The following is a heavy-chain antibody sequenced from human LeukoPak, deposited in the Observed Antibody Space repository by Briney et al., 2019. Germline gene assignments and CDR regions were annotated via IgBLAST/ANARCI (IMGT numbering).Heavy chain of an antibody. CDR2: IYTSGST. J-gene: IGHJ3*02. V-gene: IGHV4-4*07. CDR1: GGPISSYY. Sequence: SETLSLTCTVSGGPISSYYWSWIRQPAGKGLEWIGRIYTSGSTNYNPSLKSRVTMSVDKSKNQFSLKLSSVTAADTAVYYCARDHYPSRAFDIWGQGTMVTVSS. D-gene: IGHD1-26*01. CDR3: ARDHYPSRAFDI.